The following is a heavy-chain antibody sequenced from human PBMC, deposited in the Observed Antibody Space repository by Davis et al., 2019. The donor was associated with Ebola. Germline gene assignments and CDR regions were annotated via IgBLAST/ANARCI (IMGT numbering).Heavy chain of an antibody. Sequence: PGGSLRLSCAASGFTFSSYGMHWVRQAPGKGLEWVSSISSDSDYIYYADSAKGRFTISRDNAKNSLYLQMNSLRAEDTAVYYCMLAAAQHWGQGTLVTVSS. J-gene: IGHJ1*01. CDR1: GFTFSSYG. CDR2: ISSDSDYI. CDR3: MLAAAQH. V-gene: IGHV3-21*01. D-gene: IGHD6-13*01.